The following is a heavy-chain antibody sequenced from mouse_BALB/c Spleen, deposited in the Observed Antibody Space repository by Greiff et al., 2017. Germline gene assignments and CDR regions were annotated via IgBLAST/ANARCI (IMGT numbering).Heavy chain of an antibody. CDR1: GFSLTSYG. D-gene: IGHD2-1*01. V-gene: IGHV2-2*02. J-gene: IGHJ1*01. CDR2: IWSGGST. Sequence: QVQLQQSGPGLVQPSQSLSITCTVSGFSLTSYGVHWVRQSPGKGLEWLGVIWSGGSTDYNAAFISRLSISKDNSKSQVFFKMNSLQANDTAIYYCARNRIYYGNYVTSYWYFDVWGAGTTVTVSS. CDR3: ARNRIYYGNYVTSYWYFDV.